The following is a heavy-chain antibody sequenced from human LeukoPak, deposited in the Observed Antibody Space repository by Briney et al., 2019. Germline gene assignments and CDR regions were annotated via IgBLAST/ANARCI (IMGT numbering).Heavy chain of an antibody. V-gene: IGHV3-64D*06. CDR2: ISSNGGST. CDR3: VKGYYDSSGYEHFDY. D-gene: IGHD3-22*01. J-gene: IGHJ4*02. CDR1: GFTFSSYA. Sequence: GGSLRLSCSASGFTFSSYAMHWVRQAPRKGLEYVSAISSNGGSTYYADSVKGRFTISRDNSKNTLYLQMSSLRAEDTAVYYCVKGYYDSSGYEHFDYWGQGTLVTVSS.